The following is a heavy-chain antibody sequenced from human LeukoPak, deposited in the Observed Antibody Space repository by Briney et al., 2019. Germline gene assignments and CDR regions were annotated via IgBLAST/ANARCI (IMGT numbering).Heavy chain of an antibody. V-gene: IGHV3-23*01. CDR3: AKSRMGVVGANLDY. CDR1: GFTFSSYA. J-gene: IGHJ4*02. Sequence: PGGSLRLSCAASGFTFSSYAMSGVRQAPGKGLEWVSAISGSGGSTYYADSVKGRFTISRDNSKNTLYLQMNSLRAEDTAIYYCAKSRMGVVGANLDYWGQGTLVTVSS. CDR2: ISGSGGST. D-gene: IGHD1-26*01.